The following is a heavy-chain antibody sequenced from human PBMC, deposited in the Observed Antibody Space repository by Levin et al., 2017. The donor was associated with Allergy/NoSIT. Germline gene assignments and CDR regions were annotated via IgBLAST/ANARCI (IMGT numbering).Heavy chain of an antibody. CDR2: INHSGST. CDR3: ARGSGITIFGVVIFRRHNWFDP. Sequence: SETLSLTCAVYGGSFSGYYWSWIRQPPGKGLEWIGEINHSGSTNYNPSLKSRVTISVDTSKNQFSLKLSSVTAADTAVYYCARGSGITIFGVVIFRRHNWFDPWGQGTLVTVSS. V-gene: IGHV4-34*01. J-gene: IGHJ5*02. D-gene: IGHD3-3*01. CDR1: GGSFSGYY.